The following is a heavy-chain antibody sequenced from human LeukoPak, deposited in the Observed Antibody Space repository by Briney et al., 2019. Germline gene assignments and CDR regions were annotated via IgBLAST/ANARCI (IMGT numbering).Heavy chain of an antibody. J-gene: IGHJ5*02. V-gene: IGHV4-34*01. D-gene: IGHD2-2*01. CDR1: GGSFSGYY. CDR2: INHSGST. CDR3: ARGLEVYCSSTSCFGRARFDP. Sequence: PSETLSLTCAVYGGSFSGYYWSWIRRPPGKGLEWIGEINHSGSTNTNPSLKSRVTISVDTSKNQFSLKLSSVTAADTAVYYCARGLEVYCSSTSCFGRARFDPWGQGTLVTVSS.